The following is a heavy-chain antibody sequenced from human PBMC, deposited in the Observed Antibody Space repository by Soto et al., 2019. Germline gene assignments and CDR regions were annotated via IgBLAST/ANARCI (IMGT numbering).Heavy chain of an antibody. J-gene: IGHJ4*02. D-gene: IGHD6-6*01. CDR2: ISGSGGST. V-gene: IGHV3-23*01. Sequence: PGRCLRLSCAASGFPFSRYAMSWVRQAPGKGLEWVSAISGSGGSTYYADSVKGRFTISRDNSKNTLYLQMNSLRAEDTAVYYCAKCIAARPFSPDYWGQGTLVTVSS. CDR1: GFPFSRYA. CDR3: AKCIAARPFSPDY.